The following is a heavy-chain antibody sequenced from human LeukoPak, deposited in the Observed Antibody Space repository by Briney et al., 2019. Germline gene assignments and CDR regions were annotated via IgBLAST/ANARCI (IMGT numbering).Heavy chain of an antibody. CDR3: AKETYDSSGYPTYYYYYGMDV. D-gene: IGHD3-22*01. Sequence: PGGSLRLSCAASGFTFSSYAMSWVRQAPGKGLEWVSAISGSGGSTYYADSVKGRFTISRDNAKNSLYLQMNSLRAEDTALYYCAKETYDSSGYPTYYYYYGMDVWGQGTTVTVSS. V-gene: IGHV3-23*01. CDR1: GFTFSSYA. CDR2: ISGSGGST. J-gene: IGHJ6*02.